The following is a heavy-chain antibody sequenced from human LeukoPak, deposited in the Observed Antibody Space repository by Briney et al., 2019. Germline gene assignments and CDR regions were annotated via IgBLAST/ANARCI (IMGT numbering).Heavy chain of an antibody. V-gene: IGHV3-30*02. Sequence: PGGSLRLSCAASGFTFSSYGMHWVRQAPGKGLEWVAFIRYDGSNKYYADSVKGRFTISRDNSKSTLYLQMNSLRAEDTAVYYCAKGSIGDPGLSSFDYWGQGTLVTVSS. J-gene: IGHJ4*02. CDR1: GFTFSSYG. CDR2: IRYDGSNK. CDR3: AKGSIGDPGLSSFDY. D-gene: IGHD4-17*01.